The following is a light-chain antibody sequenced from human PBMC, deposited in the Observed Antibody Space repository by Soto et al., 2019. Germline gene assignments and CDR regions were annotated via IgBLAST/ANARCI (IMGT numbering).Light chain of an antibody. CDR1: QDISNW. J-gene: IGKJ3*01. V-gene: IGKV1-12*01. Sequence: DIQMTQSPSSVSASVGDRVTITCRASQDISNWLAWYQQKPGKAPKLLVSVASNLQSGVPSRFSGSGSGTDFTLIISSLQPEDFATYYCQQATSFPPFTFGPGTKVDIK. CDR3: QQATSFPPFT. CDR2: VAS.